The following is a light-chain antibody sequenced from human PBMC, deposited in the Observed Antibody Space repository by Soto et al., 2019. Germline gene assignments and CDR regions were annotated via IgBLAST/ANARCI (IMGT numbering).Light chain of an antibody. Sequence: DIVMTQSTLSLPVAPGETASISCRSGRSLLXSNGYNYLDWYLQKPGQSPQLLIYLGSNRASGVPDRFSGSGSGTDFTLKISRVEAEDVGVYYCMQALQTPLTFGGGTKVDIK. V-gene: IGKV2-28*01. CDR2: LGS. CDR3: MQALQTPLT. CDR1: RSLLXSNGYNY. J-gene: IGKJ4*01.